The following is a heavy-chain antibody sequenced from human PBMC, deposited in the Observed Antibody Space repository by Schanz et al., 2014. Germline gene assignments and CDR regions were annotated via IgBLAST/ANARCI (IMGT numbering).Heavy chain of an antibody. CDR1: GYTFTSHG. CDR3: VRVPSRDVSFDL. CDR2: ITAYNGDT. Sequence: QVQLVQSGAEVKKPGASVRVSCKASGYTFTSHGISWVRQAPGQGLEWMGWITAYNGDTNYALKLQGRVTMTTDTSTGTAYMELRSRRSDDTAHYYCVRVPSRDVSFDLWGRGTLVTVSS. D-gene: IGHD3-16*01. J-gene: IGHJ2*01. V-gene: IGHV1-18*01.